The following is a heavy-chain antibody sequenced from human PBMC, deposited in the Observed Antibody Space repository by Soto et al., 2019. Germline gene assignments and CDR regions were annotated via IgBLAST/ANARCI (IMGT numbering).Heavy chain of an antibody. CDR1: GLTVSGIY. CDR2: IYSDGST. Sequence: EVQLVESGGGLIHPGGSLRLSCAASGLTVSGIYMGWVRQAPGKGLEWVSGIYSDGSTIYADSVKGRFTIFRDNSKNTLYLQMNSLRAEDTAVYHCARASSRWGSDAAYWGQGTLVTVSS. V-gene: IGHV3-53*01. CDR3: ARASSRWGSDAAY. D-gene: IGHD7-27*01. J-gene: IGHJ4*02.